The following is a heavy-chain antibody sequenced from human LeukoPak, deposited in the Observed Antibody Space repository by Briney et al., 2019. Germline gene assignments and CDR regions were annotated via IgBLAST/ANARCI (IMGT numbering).Heavy chain of an antibody. V-gene: IGHV4-30-4*02. CDR2: IYYSGST. Sequence: SETLSPTCTVSGGSISSGDYYWSWIRQPPGKGLEWIGYIYYSGSTYYNPSLKSRVTISVDTSKNQFSLKLSSVTAADTAVYYCASLGEYYYDSSGYYIRVFDYWGQGTLVTVSS. CDR3: ASLGEYYYDSSGYYIRVFDY. D-gene: IGHD3-22*01. CDR1: GGSISSGDYY. J-gene: IGHJ4*02.